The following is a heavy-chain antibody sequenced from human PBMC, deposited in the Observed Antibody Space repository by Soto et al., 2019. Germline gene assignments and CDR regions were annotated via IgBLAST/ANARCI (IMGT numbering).Heavy chain of an antibody. J-gene: IGHJ3*02. D-gene: IGHD3-22*01. CDR1: GFTFSSYG. Sequence: QVQLVESGGGVVQPGRSLRLSCAASGFTFSSYGMHWVRQAPGKGLEWVAVISYDGSNKYYADSVKGRFTISRDNSKNTLYLQMNSLRAEDTAVYYCAKDTGSGVYYYDSKGKLGAFDIWGQGTMVTVSS. CDR2: ISYDGSNK. V-gene: IGHV3-30*18. CDR3: AKDTGSGVYYYDSKGKLGAFDI.